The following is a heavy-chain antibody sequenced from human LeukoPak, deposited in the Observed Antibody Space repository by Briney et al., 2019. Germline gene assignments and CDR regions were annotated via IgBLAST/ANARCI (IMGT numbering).Heavy chain of an antibody. CDR1: GGSISSGGYS. D-gene: IGHD3-10*01. Sequence: SQTLSLTCAVPGGSISSGGYSWSWIRQPPGKGLEWIGYIYHSGSTYYNPSLKSRVTISVDRSKNQFSLKLSSVTAADTAVYYCAGGSGSYPDYWGQGTLVTVSS. J-gene: IGHJ4*02. CDR2: IYHSGST. CDR3: AGGSGSYPDY. V-gene: IGHV4-30-2*01.